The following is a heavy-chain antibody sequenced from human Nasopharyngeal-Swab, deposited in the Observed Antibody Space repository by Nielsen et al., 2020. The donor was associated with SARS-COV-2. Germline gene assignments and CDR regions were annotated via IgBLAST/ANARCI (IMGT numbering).Heavy chain of an antibody. CDR3: ADEMYSSGWLSLDY. D-gene: IGHD6-19*01. CDR2: ISYDGSNK. J-gene: IGHJ4*02. CDR1: GFTFSSYA. Sequence: GESLKISCAASGFTFSSYAMHWVRQAPGKGLEWVAVISYDGSNKYYADSVKGRFTISRDNSKNTLYLQMNSLRAEDTAVYYCADEMYSSGWLSLDYWGQGTLVTVSS. V-gene: IGHV3-30*04.